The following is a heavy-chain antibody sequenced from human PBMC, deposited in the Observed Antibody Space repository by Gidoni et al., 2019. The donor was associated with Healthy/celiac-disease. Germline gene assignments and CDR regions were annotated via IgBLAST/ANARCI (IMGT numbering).Heavy chain of an antibody. CDR3: ARDHTIFGVVIGGGYYYYGMDV. J-gene: IGHJ6*02. CDR1: GGTFSSYA. Sequence: QVQLVQSGAEVKKPRSSVKVSCKASGGTFSSYAISGRSQAPGQGLEWMGGIIPSIGTANDDQQVQGRVTITADESTSTAYMELSSLGSEDTAVYYCARDHTIFGVVIGGGYYYYGMDVWGQGTTVTVSS. D-gene: IGHD3-3*01. V-gene: IGHV1-69*01. CDR2: IIPSIGTA.